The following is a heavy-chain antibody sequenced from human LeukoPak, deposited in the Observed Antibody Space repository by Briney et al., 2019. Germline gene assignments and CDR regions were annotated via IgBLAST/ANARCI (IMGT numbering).Heavy chain of an antibody. D-gene: IGHD1-26*01. Sequence: GGSLRLSCAASGFTFSSYGLNWVRQAPGKGLEWVSSISGSSNYIYYADSLKGRFTISRDNSKNTLYLQMNSLRAEDTAVYYCAKDLDSGSYYNYYGMDVWGQGTTVTVSS. CDR3: AKDLDSGSYYNYYGMDV. CDR2: ISGSSNYI. CDR1: GFTFSSYG. V-gene: IGHV3-21*01. J-gene: IGHJ6*02.